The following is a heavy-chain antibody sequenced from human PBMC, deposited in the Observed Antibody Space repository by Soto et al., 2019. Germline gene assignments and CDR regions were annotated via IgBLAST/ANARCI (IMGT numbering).Heavy chain of an antibody. CDR2: ISGSGGST. Sequence: EVQLLESGGGLVQPGGSLGLSCAASGFTFSSYAMSWVRQAPGKGLEWVSAISGSGGSTYYADSVKGRFTISRDNTKNTLYLQMNSLRAEDTAVYYCAKSVWGYCSGGSCYSLDYWGQGTLVTVSS. CDR3: AKSVWGYCSGGSCYSLDY. V-gene: IGHV3-23*01. CDR1: GFTFSSYA. D-gene: IGHD2-15*01. J-gene: IGHJ4*02.